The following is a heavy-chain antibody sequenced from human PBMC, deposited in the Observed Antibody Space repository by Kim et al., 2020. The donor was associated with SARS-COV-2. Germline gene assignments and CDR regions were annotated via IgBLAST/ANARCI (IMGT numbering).Heavy chain of an antibody. J-gene: IGHJ6*02. CDR3: ARDFSIAARRYYYYYGMDV. Sequence: GGSLRLSCAASGFTFSSYAMHWVRQAPGKGLEWVAVISYDGSNKYYADSVKGRFTISRDNSKNTLYLQMNSLRAEDTAVYYCARDFSIAARRYYYYYGMDVWGQGTTVTVSS. V-gene: IGHV3-30-3*01. CDR1: GFTFSSYA. D-gene: IGHD6-6*01. CDR2: ISYDGSNK.